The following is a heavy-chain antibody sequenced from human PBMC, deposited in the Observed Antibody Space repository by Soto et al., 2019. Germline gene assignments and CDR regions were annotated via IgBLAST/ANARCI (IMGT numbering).Heavy chain of an antibody. CDR3: AKNEEIVVVVAATYYFDY. Sequence: GGSLRLSCAASGFTFSSYAMSWVRQAPGKGLEWVSAISGSGGSTYYADSVKGRFTISRDNSKNTLYLQMNSLRAEDTAVYYCAKNEEIVVVVAATYYFDYWGQGTLVTVSS. V-gene: IGHV3-23*01. CDR2: ISGSGGST. J-gene: IGHJ4*02. CDR1: GFTFSSYA. D-gene: IGHD2-15*01.